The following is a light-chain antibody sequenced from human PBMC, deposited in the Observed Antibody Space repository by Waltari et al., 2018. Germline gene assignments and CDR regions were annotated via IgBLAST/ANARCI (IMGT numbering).Light chain of an antibody. CDR2: GVS. J-gene: IGLJ3*02. V-gene: IGLV2-14*01. Sequence: QSALTQPASVSGSPRQSITISSTGTSSDIGAYNSVSWYQQHSGKAPKLVIFGVSDRPTGVSNRFSGSKSGNTASLTISGLQAEDEADYYCISFTSSNTWVFGGGTRVTVL. CDR1: SSDIGAYNS. CDR3: ISFTSSNTWV.